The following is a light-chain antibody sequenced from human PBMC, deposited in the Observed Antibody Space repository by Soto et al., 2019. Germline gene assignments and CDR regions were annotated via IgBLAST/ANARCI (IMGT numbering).Light chain of an antibody. J-gene: IGKJ2*01. CDR2: GAS. Sequence: EIVLTQSPGTLSLSPGEKVTLSCRASQSVSSSYFAWYQQKPGQSPRLLIYGASSRATGTPDRFSGSESGTDFTLTISRLEPEDFAVYYCQQSYSTPYTFGQGTKLEIK. V-gene: IGKV3-20*01. CDR3: QQSYSTPYT. CDR1: QSVSSSY.